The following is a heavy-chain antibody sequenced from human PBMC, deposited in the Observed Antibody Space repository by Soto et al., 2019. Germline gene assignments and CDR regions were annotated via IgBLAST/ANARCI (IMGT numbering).Heavy chain of an antibody. CDR1: GGSISSGGYY. CDR2: IYYSGST. CDR3: ARRYGSAIDY. V-gene: IGHV4-61*08. Sequence: PSETLSLTFTVSGGSISSGGYYWSWIRQPPGKGLEWIGYIYYSGSTNYNPSLKSRVTISVDTSKNQFSLKLSSVTAADTAVYYCARRYGSAIDYWGQGTLVTVSS. D-gene: IGHD1-26*01. J-gene: IGHJ4*02.